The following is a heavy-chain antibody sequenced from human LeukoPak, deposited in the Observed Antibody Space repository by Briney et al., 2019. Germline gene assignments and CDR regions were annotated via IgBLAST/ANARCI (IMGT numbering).Heavy chain of an antibody. Sequence: GGSLRLSCAASGFTFSNYGMNWVRQAPGKGLEWVSGITPDAGRTYYADSVKGRFTIYRDNSKNTVYLQMNSLGAEDTAVYYCVQDWAWGAFGYWGQGNLVTVSS. D-gene: IGHD7-27*01. CDR2: ITPDAGRT. CDR1: GFTFSNYG. CDR3: VQDWAWGAFGY. J-gene: IGHJ4*02. V-gene: IGHV3-23*01.